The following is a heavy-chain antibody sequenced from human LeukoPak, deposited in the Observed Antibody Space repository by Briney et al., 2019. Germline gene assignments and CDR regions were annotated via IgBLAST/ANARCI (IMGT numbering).Heavy chain of an antibody. Sequence: ASVKVSCKASGYIFTNYRITWVRQAPGQGLEWMGWISAYTGNTNYAQKLQGRVTMTTDTSTSTAYMELRSLRSDDTAVYYCARVFQKQLADYWGQGTLVTVSS. CDR3: ARVFQKQLADY. V-gene: IGHV1-18*01. D-gene: IGHD6-13*01. CDR1: GYIFTNYR. J-gene: IGHJ4*02. CDR2: ISAYTGNT.